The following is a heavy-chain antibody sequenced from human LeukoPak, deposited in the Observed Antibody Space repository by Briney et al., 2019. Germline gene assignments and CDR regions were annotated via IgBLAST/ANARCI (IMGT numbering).Heavy chain of an antibody. CDR2: ISNDGSAT. Sequence: GGSLRLSCAGSGFTFGPYWMQWVRQAPGEGLVWVSRISNDGSATLYADSVKGRFTISRDNAKNTLYLQMNSLRVEDTAVYYCARITGGYNLVDYWGQGTLVTVSS. V-gene: IGHV3-74*01. J-gene: IGHJ4*02. CDR3: ARITGGYNLVDY. D-gene: IGHD5-24*01. CDR1: GFTFGPYW.